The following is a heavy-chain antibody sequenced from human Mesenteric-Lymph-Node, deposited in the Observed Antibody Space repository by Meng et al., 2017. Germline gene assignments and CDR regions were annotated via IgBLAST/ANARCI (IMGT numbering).Heavy chain of an antibody. J-gene: IGHJ6*02. D-gene: IGHD2-2*01. CDR2: IYYSGST. V-gene: IGHV4-39*01. CDR3: ARGGARGGSSIRLYGMDV. CDR1: GGSISSSSYY. Sequence: SETLSLTCTVSGGSISSSSYYWGWIRQPPGKGLEWIGSIYYSGSTYYNPSLKSRVTISVDTSKNQFSLKLSSVTAADTAVYYCARGGARGGSSIRLYGMDVWGPGTTVTVSS.